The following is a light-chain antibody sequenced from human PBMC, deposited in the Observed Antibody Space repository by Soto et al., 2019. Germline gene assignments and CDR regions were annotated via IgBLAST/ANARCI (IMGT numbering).Light chain of an antibody. CDR1: SSDIGIYNF. Sequence: QSALTQPASVSGSPGQSITIFCTGTSSDIGIYNFVSWYQQHPGKAPKLMIYNVYSRPSGVSSRFSGSKSGNTASLTISWLQAEDEADYYCSSYTSSITRYVFGAGTKLTVL. CDR3: SSYTSSITRYV. V-gene: IGLV2-14*03. J-gene: IGLJ1*01. CDR2: NVY.